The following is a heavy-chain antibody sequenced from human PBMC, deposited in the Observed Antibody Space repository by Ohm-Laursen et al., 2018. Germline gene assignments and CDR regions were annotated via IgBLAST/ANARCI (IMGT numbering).Heavy chain of an antibody. CDR1: GFTVSSNY. Sequence: SLRLSCSASGFTVSSNYMSWVRQAPGKGLEWVSVVYSGGSTYYADSVKGRFTISRDNSKNTLYLQMNSLRAEDTAVYYCARDHKEGITMVRGVINYYYGMDVWGQGTTVTVSS. CDR2: VYSGGST. CDR3: ARDHKEGITMVRGVINYYYGMDV. V-gene: IGHV3-66*01. D-gene: IGHD3-10*01. J-gene: IGHJ6*02.